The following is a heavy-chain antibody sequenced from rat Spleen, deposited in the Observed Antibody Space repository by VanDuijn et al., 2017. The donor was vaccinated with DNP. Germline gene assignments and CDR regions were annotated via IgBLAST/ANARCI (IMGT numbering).Heavy chain of an antibody. J-gene: IGHJ1*01. CDR2: ITYSGDT. D-gene: IGHD4-3*01. V-gene: IGHV3-1*01. CDR3: ARQNIVRDWFFDF. CDR1: GYSITNNY. Sequence: EVQLQESGPGLVKPSQSLSPTCSVTGYSITNNYWGWVRKFPGNKMEWVGHITYSGDTSYNPSLRSRISITRDTSKNQFFLHLNSVTTEDTATYYCARQNIVRDWFFDFWGPGTMVTVSS.